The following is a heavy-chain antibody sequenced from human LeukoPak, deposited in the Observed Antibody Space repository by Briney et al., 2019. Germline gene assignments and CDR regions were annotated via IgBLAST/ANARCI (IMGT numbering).Heavy chain of an antibody. CDR1: GFTFSSYE. D-gene: IGHD3-9*01. Sequence: GGSLRLCCAASGFTFSSYEMNWVRQAPGKGLEWVSYISSSGSTIYYADSVKGRFTISRDNAKNSLYLQMNSLRAEDTAVYYCARVGSRVLRYCDWLSVSGTLDYWGQGTLVTASS. V-gene: IGHV3-48*03. CDR3: ARVGSRVLRYCDWLSVSGTLDY. J-gene: IGHJ4*02. CDR2: ISSSGSTI.